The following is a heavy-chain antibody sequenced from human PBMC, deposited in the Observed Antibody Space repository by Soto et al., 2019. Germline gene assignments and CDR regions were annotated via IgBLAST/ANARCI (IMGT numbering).Heavy chain of an antibody. V-gene: IGHV4-30-4*01. CDR1: GASISSGDYY. J-gene: IGHJ4*02. CDR2: IYYSGST. CDR3: ARASYDSSTYYLDY. Sequence: QVQLQESGPGLVKPSQTLSLTCTVSGASISSGDYYWTWIRQPPGKGLEWIGSIYYSGSTYYNPSLKSRVTISVDTSNNQFSLKLSSVTAADTAVYYCARASYDSSTYYLDYGGQGTLVIVSS. D-gene: IGHD3-22*01.